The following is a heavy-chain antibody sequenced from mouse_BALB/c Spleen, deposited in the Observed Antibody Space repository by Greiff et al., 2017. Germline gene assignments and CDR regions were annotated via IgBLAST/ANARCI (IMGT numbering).Heavy chain of an antibody. CDR1: GYSITSGYI. V-gene: IGHV3-1*02. J-gene: IGHJ3*01. Sequence: EVKLVESGPDLVKPSQSLSLTCTVTGYSITSGYIWHWIRQFPGNKLECMGYIPYSGRTNYNPSLKSRISITRDTSNNQFFLQLNSVTTEDTATYDGERGVITTGAGFAYWGQGTLVTVSA. CDR3: ERGVITTGAGFAY. CDR2: IPYSGRT. D-gene: IGHD2-4*01.